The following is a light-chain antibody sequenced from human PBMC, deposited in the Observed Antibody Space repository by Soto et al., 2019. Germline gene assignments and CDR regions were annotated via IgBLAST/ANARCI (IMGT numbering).Light chain of an antibody. Sequence: QSALTQPPSASGSPGQSVTISCTGTSSDVGGYNYVSWYQQHPGKAPKLMIYEVSKRPSGVPDRFSGSKSGNTASLTVSGLQAEDEADYYCSSYAGSNTVFGGGPKLTVL. CDR3: SSYAGSNTV. V-gene: IGLV2-8*01. CDR2: EVS. CDR1: SSDVGGYNY. J-gene: IGLJ2*01.